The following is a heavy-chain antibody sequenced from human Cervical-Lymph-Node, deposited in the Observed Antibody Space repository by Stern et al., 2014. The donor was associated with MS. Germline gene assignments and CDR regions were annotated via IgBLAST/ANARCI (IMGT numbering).Heavy chain of an antibody. CDR1: GFTFRNYA. V-gene: IGHV3-64*01. Sequence: VQLVESGGGLVKPGGSLRLSCVGSGFTFRNYAMHWVRQAPGKGLEYVSAITSDGGSTYYAKFVKGRFTISRDNAKNTLYLQMGRLRGDDMAVYYCARGSRWGQGTLVTVSS. J-gene: IGHJ4*02. CDR2: ITSDGGST. CDR3: ARGSR.